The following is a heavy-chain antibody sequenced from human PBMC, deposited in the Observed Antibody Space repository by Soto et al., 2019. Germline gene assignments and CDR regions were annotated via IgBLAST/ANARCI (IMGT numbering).Heavy chain of an antibody. CDR1: GGSISSGCYS. V-gene: IGHV4-30-2*01. J-gene: IGHJ5*02. D-gene: IGHD6-13*01. CDR2: IYHSGST. Sequence: SETLSLTCAVSGGSISSGCYSWSWIRQPPGKGLEWIEYIYHSGSTYYNPSLKSRVTISVDRSKNQFSLKLSSVTAADTAVYYCARKPGRAAGQPKNANWFDPWGQGTLVTVSS. CDR3: ARKPGRAAGQPKNANWFDP.